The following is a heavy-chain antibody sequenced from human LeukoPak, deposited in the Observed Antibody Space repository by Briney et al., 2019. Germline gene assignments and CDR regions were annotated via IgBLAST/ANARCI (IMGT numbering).Heavy chain of an antibody. CDR3: ARAVSVYDILTTTRGWFDP. V-gene: IGHV1-18*01. CDR1: GYTFTSYG. J-gene: IGHJ5*02. Sequence: GASVKVSCKASGYTFTSYGISWVRQAPGQGLEWMGWISAYNGNTNYAQKLQGRVTMTTDTSTSTAYMELRSLRSEDTAVYYCARAVSVYDILTTTRGWFDPWGQGTLVTVSS. CDR2: ISAYNGNT. D-gene: IGHD3-9*01.